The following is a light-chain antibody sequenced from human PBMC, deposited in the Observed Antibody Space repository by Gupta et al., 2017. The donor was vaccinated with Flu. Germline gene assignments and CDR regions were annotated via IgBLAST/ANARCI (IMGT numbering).Light chain of an antibody. V-gene: IGLV3-1*01. J-gene: IGLJ1*01. CDR2: HDA. CDR3: QEWENSTPV. CDR1: ELGEKW. Sequence: SPGQTASITCAGNELGEKWVCWFQQKAGKSPAWGSYHDARRPSGIPERFYGAKSGDKAILDISGTQAVEYASESCQEWENSTPVFGTGTKVTVL.